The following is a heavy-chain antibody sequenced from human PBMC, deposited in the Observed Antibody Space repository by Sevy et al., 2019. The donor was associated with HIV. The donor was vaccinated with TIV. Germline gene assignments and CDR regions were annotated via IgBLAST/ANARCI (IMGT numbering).Heavy chain of an antibody. D-gene: IGHD3-3*01. V-gene: IGHV3-33*01. CDR1: GFTFSSYG. J-gene: IGHJ6*02. CDR3: ARDRGTYYDFWSGYVDYYYYGMDV. Sequence: GGSLRLSCAASGFTFSSYGMHWVRQAPGKGLEWVAVIWYDGSNKYYADSVKGRFTISRDNSKNTLYLQMNSLRAEDTAVYYCARDRGTYYDFWSGYVDYYYYGMDVWGQWTTVTVSS. CDR2: IWYDGSNK.